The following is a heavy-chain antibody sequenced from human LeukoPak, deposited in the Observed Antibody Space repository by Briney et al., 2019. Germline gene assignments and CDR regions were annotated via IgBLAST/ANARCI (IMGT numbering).Heavy chain of an antibody. Sequence: GGSLRLSCAASGFTFSSYGRHGFRQAPGKGLEGVAATWYDGSIQYYADSVKGRFTISRDNAKNTLYLKMDSLRAEDTAVYYCARAGYCSGGSCYGSDYWGQGTLVSVSS. J-gene: IGHJ4*02. V-gene: IGHV3-33*01. D-gene: IGHD2-15*01. CDR1: GFTFSSYG. CDR3: ARAGYCSGGSCYGSDY. CDR2: TWYDGSIQ.